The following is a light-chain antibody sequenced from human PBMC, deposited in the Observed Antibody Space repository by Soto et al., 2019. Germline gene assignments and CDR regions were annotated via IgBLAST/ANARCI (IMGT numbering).Light chain of an antibody. J-gene: IGKJ4*01. CDR2: AAS. CDR1: QGITYY. Sequence: DIPMIQSPSSLSASVGDRVTITCRASQGITYYLAWYQQKPGKVPKLLIYAASTLQSGVPSRFSGGGSGADFTLTISSLQPEDVATYYCQNYNSAPLTFGGGTKVEIK. V-gene: IGKV1-27*01. CDR3: QNYNSAPLT.